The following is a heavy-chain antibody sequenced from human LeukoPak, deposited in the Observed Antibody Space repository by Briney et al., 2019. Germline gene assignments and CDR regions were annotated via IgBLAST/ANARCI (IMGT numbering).Heavy chain of an antibody. CDR2: VSGSGGTK. CDR3: ANSITMVRGVIRHFDY. J-gene: IGHJ4*02. Sequence: GGSLRLSCAGAGINLTNSAINWVRQAPGKGLEWVSFVSGSGGTKHYAASVKGRFTISRDNSKNTLYPQMNSLRAEDTAVYYCANSITMVRGVIRHFDYWGQGTLVTVSS. D-gene: IGHD3-10*01. V-gene: IGHV3-23*01. CDR1: GINLTNSA.